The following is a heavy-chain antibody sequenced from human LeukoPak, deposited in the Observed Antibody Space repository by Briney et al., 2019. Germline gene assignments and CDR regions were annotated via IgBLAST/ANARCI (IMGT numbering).Heavy chain of an antibody. CDR1: GYSISSGYY. CDR3: AREGDSSSVGWFDP. J-gene: IGHJ5*02. CDR2: IYHSGKT. Sequence: PSETLSLTSAVSGYSISSGYYWGWIRQPPGKGLEWIGNIYHSGKTHYNPSLKSRVTISLDTSKNKFSLKLSSVTAAETAVFYCAREGDSSSVGWFDPWGRGTLVTVSS. D-gene: IGHD6-13*01. V-gene: IGHV4-38-2*02.